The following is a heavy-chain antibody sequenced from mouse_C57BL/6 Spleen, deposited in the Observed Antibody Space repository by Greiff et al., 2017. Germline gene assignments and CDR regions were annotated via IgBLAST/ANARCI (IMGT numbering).Heavy chain of an antibody. D-gene: IGHD2-4*01. CDR2: IYPGSGNT. Sequence: QVQLKESGPELVKPGASVKISCKASGYSFTSYYIHWVKQRPGQGLEWIGWIYPGSGNTKYNEKFTGKATLTADTSSSTAYMQLSSLTSEDSAVYYCARGDDYDDHYYAMDYWGQGTSVTVSS. CDR1: GYSFTSYY. V-gene: IGHV1-66*01. CDR3: ARGDDYDDHYYAMDY. J-gene: IGHJ4*01.